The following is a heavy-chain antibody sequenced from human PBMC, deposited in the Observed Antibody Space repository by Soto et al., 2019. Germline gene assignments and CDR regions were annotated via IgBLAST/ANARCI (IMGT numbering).Heavy chain of an antibody. CDR1: GFTFSSYD. V-gene: IGHV3-13*05. J-gene: IGHJ3*02. CDR2: IGTAGDP. Sequence: ELQLVESGGGLVQPGGSLRLSCAASGFTFSSYDMHWVRQATGKGLEWVSAIGTAGDPYYPGSVKGRFTISRENAKNSLYLHMNSLRAGDTAVYYCARALTVEGGAFDIWGQGTMVTVSS. CDR3: ARALTVEGGAFDI.